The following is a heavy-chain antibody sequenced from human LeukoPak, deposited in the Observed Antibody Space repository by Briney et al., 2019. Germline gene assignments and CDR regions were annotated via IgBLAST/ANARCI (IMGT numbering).Heavy chain of an antibody. D-gene: IGHD6-19*01. V-gene: IGHV4-39*07. CDR1: GSSISSSSYY. CDR2: IYYSGST. J-gene: IGHJ4*02. Sequence: SETLSLTCTVSGSSISSSSYYWGWIRQPPGKGLEWIGSIYYSGSTNYNPSLKSRVTISVDTSKNQFSLRLSSVTAADTAVYYCARTNGWYNALPIFDYWGQGTLVTVSS. CDR3: ARTNGWYNALPIFDY.